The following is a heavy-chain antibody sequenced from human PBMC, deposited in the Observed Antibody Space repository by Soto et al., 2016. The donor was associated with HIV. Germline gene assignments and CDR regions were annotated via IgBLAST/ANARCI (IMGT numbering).Heavy chain of an antibody. V-gene: IGHV3-11*05. D-gene: IGHD2-15*01. CDR3: ATGGSITYPAILLTY. CDR1: GFTFRDYY. CDR2: ISSSSSDI. J-gene: IGHJ4*02. Sequence: QVHLVESGGGLVKPGGSLRLSCAASGFTFRDYYMSWIRQIPGKGLEWISFISSSSSDIDYGDSVMGRFTISRDNAANSLFLQMTRLRVEDTAIYYCATGGSITYPAILLTYWAEEPVVTVSS.